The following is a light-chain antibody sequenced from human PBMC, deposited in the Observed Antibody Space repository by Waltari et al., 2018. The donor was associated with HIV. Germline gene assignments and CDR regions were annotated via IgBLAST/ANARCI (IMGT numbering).Light chain of an antibody. CDR1: SSNVGSYNL. V-gene: IGLV2-14*02. J-gene: IGLJ1*01. CDR3: SSYAGGRGGV. CDR2: EVS. Sequence: QSALTQPASVSGSPGQSITISCTGTSSNVGSYNLVSWYQQHPGRAPKVMIYEVSKRPSGVSNRFSGSKSGNTASLTVSGLQAEDEADYYCSSYAGGRGGVFGTGTTVTVL.